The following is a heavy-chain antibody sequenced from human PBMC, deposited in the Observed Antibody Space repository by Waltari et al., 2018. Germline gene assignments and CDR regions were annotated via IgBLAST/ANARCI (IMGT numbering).Heavy chain of an antibody. J-gene: IGHJ4*02. D-gene: IGHD2-2*01. Sequence: SGFTFRSYAMSWFRQAPGTGLEWVSAISGSGGSTYYADSVKGRFTISRDDSKNTLYLQMNSLRAEDTAVYYCAKENSLYCSSTSCYYFDYWGQGTLVTVSS. CDR3: AKENSLYCSSTSCYYFDY. CDR1: GFTFRSYA. V-gene: IGHV3-23*01. CDR2: ISGSGGST.